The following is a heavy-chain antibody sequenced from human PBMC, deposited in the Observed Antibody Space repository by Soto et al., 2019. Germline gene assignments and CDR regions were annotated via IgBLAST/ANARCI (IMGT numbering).Heavy chain of an antibody. J-gene: IGHJ6*02. CDR2: IWYDGGNK. CDR1: GFPFSNYG. Sequence: HPGGSLRLSCAASGFPFSNYGMHWVRQAPGKGLEWVAAIWYDGGNKYYADSVKGRFTISRDNSKNTLLYLQMNSLRAEDTAVYYCARDRSSSWDYYYYGLDVWGQGTKVTVSS. D-gene: IGHD6-13*01. CDR3: ARDRSSSWDYYYYGLDV. V-gene: IGHV3-33*01.